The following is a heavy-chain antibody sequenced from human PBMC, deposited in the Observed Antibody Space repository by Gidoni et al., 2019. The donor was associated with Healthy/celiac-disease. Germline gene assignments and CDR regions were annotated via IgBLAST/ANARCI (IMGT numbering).Heavy chain of an antibody. V-gene: IGHV3-48*02. Sequence: EVQLVESGGGLVQPGGSLRLSCAASGFTFSSYSMNWVRQAPGKGLEWVSYISSSSSTIYYADSVKGRFTISRDNAKNSLYLQMNSLRDEDTAVYYCARAYYYYDSSGYGIAGAFDIWGQGTMVTVSS. D-gene: IGHD3-22*01. J-gene: IGHJ3*02. CDR3: ARAYYYYDSSGYGIAGAFDI. CDR1: GFTFSSYS. CDR2: ISSSSSTI.